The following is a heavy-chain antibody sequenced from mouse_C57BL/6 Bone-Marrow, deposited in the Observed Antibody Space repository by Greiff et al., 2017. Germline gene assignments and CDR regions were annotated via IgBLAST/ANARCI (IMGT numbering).Heavy chain of an antibody. Sequence: QVQLQQSGPELVKPGASVKISCKASGYAFSSSWMNWVKQRPGKGLEWIGRIYPGDGDTNYNGKFKGKATLTADKSSSTAYMQLSSLTSEDSAVYFCASHCYGSSYDYWGQGTTLTVSS. D-gene: IGHD1-1*01. CDR2: IYPGDGDT. CDR1: GYAFSSSW. J-gene: IGHJ2*01. V-gene: IGHV1-82*01. CDR3: ASHCYGSSYDY.